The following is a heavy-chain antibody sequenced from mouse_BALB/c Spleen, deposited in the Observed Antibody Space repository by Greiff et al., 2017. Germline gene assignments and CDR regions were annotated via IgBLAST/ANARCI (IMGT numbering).Heavy chain of an antibody. Sequence: QVQLKESGPGLVAPSQSLSITCTVSGFSLTSYGVHWVRQPPGKGLEWLGVIWAGGSTNYNSALMSRLSISKDNSKSQVFLKMNSLQTDDTAMYYCARERERETVWFAYWGQGTLVTVSA. V-gene: IGHV2-9*02. J-gene: IGHJ3*01. CDR3: ARERERETVWFAY. CDR1: GFSLTSYG. CDR2: IWAGGST.